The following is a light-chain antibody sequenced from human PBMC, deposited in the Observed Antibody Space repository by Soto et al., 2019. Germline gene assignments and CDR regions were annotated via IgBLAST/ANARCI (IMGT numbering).Light chain of an antibody. CDR2: EGS. CDR3: GSYECSRTSPYV. Sequence: QSALTQPAYVSGYPGQSITISCTGTSSDVGSYNLVSWYQQHPGKAPKLMIYEGSKRPSGVSNRFSGSKSGNTASLTISGLQAEDEADYYCGSYECSRTSPYVFGTGTKLAAL. J-gene: IGLJ1*01. V-gene: IGLV2-23*01. CDR1: SSDVGSYNL.